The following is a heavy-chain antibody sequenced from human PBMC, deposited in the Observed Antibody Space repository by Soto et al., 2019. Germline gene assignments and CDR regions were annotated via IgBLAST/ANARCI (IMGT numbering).Heavy chain of an antibody. Sequence: PSETLSLTCTVSGGSISSYYWSWIRQPAGKGLEWIGRIYTSGSTNYNPSLKSRVTMSVDTSKNQFSLKLSSVTAADTAVYYCERDRKVGRWLQGFDYWGQGTLVTVYS. V-gene: IGHV4-4*07. CDR3: ERDRKVGRWLQGFDY. D-gene: IGHD5-12*01. CDR1: GGSISSYY. J-gene: IGHJ4*02. CDR2: IYTSGST.